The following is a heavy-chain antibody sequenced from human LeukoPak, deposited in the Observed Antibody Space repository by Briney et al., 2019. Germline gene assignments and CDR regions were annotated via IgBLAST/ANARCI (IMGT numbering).Heavy chain of an antibody. D-gene: IGHD3-10*01. Sequence: GGSLRLSCAASGFTFDDYDIHWVRQAPGKGLEWVSLISGDGGSTYYADSVKGRFTISRDNSKDSLYLQMNSLRTEDTALYYCAKAWFGERSGGGFDYWGQGTLVTVSS. CDR1: GFTFDDYD. J-gene: IGHJ4*02. CDR2: ISGDGGST. CDR3: AKAWFGERSGGGFDY. V-gene: IGHV3-43*02.